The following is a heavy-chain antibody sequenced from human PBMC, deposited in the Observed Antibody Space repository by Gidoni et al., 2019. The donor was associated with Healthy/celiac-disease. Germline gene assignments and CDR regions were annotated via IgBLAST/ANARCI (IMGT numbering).Heavy chain of an antibody. D-gene: IGHD6-13*01. J-gene: IGHJ3*02. CDR3: ARPPGIAAAFDI. CDR1: GYSISSGYY. Sequence: QVQLQESGPGLVKPSETLSLTCTVSGYSISSGYYWGWIRQPPGKGLEWIGSIYHSGSTYYNPSLKSRVTISVDTSKNQFSLKLSSVTAADTAVYYCARPPGIAAAFDIWGQGTMVTVSS. CDR2: IYHSGST. V-gene: IGHV4-38-2*02.